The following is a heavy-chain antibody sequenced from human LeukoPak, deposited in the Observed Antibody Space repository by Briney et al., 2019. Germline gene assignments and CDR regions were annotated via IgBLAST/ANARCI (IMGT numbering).Heavy chain of an antibody. Sequence: SVKVSCKASGGTFSSYAISWVRQAPGQGLEWMGRIIPIFGTANYAQKFQGRVTITTDESTSTAYMELSSLRSEDTAEYYCARETGRCTNGVCYTESVDVWGKGTTVTVSS. CDR3: ARETGRCTNGVCYTESVDV. CDR2: IIPIFGTA. CDR1: GGTFSSYA. J-gene: IGHJ6*04. D-gene: IGHD2-8*01. V-gene: IGHV1-69*05.